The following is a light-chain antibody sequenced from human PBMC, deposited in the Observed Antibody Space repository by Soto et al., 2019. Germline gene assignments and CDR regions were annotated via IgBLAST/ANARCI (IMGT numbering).Light chain of an antibody. V-gene: IGLV2-8*01. CDR3: SSYAASNNFYFV. J-gene: IGLJ3*02. CDR2: EVT. Sequence: QSALTQPPSASGSPGQSVTISCTGTSSDVGGYNYVSWYQQYPDRAPKLMIYEVTKRPSGVPDRFSGSKSGNTASLTVSGLQAEDEADYCCSSYAASNNFYFVFGGGTKLTVL. CDR1: SSDVGGYNY.